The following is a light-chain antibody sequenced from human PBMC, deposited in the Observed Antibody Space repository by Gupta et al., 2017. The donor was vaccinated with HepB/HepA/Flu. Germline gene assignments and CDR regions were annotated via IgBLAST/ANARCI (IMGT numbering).Light chain of an antibody. CDR2: RNN. J-gene: IGLJ3*02. Sequence: QSVLTQPVASSGTPGQSVTILFSGSSSYIGKNYVFCYQHPPATAPKLLIYRNNQRPSGVPARFSGSKYATTATLTTIWLPADDAAYYYCAAEDASRSGWVFGGGTKLTVL. V-gene: IGLV1-47*01. CDR3: AAEDASRSGWV. CDR1: SSYIGKNY.